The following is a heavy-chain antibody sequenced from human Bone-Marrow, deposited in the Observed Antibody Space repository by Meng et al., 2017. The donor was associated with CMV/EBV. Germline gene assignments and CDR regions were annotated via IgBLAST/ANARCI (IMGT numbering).Heavy chain of an antibody. Sequence: GESLKISCAASGFTFSSYGMHWVRQAPGKGLEWVAFIRYDGSNNYYVDSVKGRFTIPRDSSKNTLYLQMNSLRAEDTAVYYCAKSYGDYVDYFDFWGQGRLVTVSS. J-gene: IGHJ4*02. D-gene: IGHD4-17*01. CDR3: AKSYGDYVDYFDF. V-gene: IGHV3-30*02. CDR1: GFTFSSYG. CDR2: IRYDGSNN.